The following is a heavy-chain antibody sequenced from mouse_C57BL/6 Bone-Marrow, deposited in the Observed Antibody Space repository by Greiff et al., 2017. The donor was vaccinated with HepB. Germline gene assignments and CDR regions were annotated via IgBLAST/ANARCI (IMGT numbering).Heavy chain of an antibody. CDR2: ISYDGSN. D-gene: IGHD1-1*01. CDR3: ARDSSSYEDYFDY. V-gene: IGHV3-6*01. J-gene: IGHJ2*01. Sequence: EVQLQESGPGLVKPSQSLSLTCSVTGYSITSGYYWNWIRQFPGNKLEWMGYISYDGSNNYNPSLKNRISITRDTSKNQFFLKLNSVTTEDTATYYCARDSSSYEDYFDYWGQGTTLTVSS. CDR1: GYSITSGYY.